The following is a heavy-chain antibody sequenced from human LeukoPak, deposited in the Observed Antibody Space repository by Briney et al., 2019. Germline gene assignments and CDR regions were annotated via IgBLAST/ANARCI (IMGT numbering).Heavy chain of an antibody. CDR2: ISSSGDET. V-gene: IGHV3-23*01. Sequence: GGSLRLSCVASGFTFKNHAMSWVRQAPGKGLEWVSGISSSGDETHNADSVNGRFTISRDNSKNTLYLQMNSLSADDTAVYYCTRRERWLLGLYYYHGLDVWGQGTTVTVSS. J-gene: IGHJ6*02. CDR3: TRRERWLLGLYYYHGLDV. D-gene: IGHD6-19*01. CDR1: GFTFKNHA.